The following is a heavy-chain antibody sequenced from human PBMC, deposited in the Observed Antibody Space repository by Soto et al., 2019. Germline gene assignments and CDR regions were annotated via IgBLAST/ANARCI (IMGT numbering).Heavy chain of an antibody. CDR3: AREMGAFEPYYYYYCMDV. CDR1: GYTFTSYD. J-gene: IGHJ6*03. Sequence: ASVKVSCKASGYTFTSYDINWVRQATGQGLEWMGWMNPNSGNTGYAQKFQGRVAMTRNTSISTAYMELSSLRSEDTAVYYCAREMGAFEPYYYYYCMDVWGKGTTVTVSS. CDR2: MNPNSGNT. V-gene: IGHV1-8*01.